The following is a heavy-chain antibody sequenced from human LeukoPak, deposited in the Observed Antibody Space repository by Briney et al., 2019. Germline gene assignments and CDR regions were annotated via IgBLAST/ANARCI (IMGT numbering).Heavy chain of an antibody. Sequence: PSETLSLTCTVSGGSISGYYWSWIRQPPGQGLEWIGFIYYSGSTKYNPPLKSRVTISVDTTTNQFSLQLTSVTAADTAVYYCARYGSGSYSDDHFQHWGQGTLVTVSS. D-gene: IGHD3-10*01. V-gene: IGHV4-59*08. J-gene: IGHJ1*01. CDR3: ARYGSGSYSDDHFQH. CDR2: IYYSGST. CDR1: GGSISGYY.